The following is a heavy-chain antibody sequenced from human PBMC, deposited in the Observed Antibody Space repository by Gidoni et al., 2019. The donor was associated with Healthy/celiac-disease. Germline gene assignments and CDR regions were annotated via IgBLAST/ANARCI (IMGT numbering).Heavy chain of an antibody. J-gene: IGHJ6*03. Sequence: QVQLVQSGAEVKKPGASVKVSCKASGYTFTSSYMHWVRQAPGQGLEWMGIINPSGGSTSYAQKFQGRVTMTRDTSTSTVYMELSSLRSEDTAVYYCAREGGGYGSGSYYYYYMDVWGKGTTVTVSS. CDR3: AREGGGYGSGSYYYYYMDV. D-gene: IGHD3-10*01. V-gene: IGHV1-46*01. CDR1: GYTFTSSY. CDR2: INPSGGST.